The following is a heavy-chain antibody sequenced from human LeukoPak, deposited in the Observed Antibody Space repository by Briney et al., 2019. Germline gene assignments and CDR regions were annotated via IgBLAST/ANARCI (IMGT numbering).Heavy chain of an antibody. Sequence: PGGSLRLSCAASGFTFSSYSMNWVRQAPGKGLEWVSSISSSSNYIYYADSVKDRFTISRDNAKNSLYLQMNSLRAEDTAVYYCARDRYPGIAVAAMNWFDPWGQGTLVTVSS. CDR3: ARDRYPGIAVAAMNWFDP. CDR2: ISSSSNYI. J-gene: IGHJ5*02. V-gene: IGHV3-21*01. D-gene: IGHD6-19*01. CDR1: GFTFSSYS.